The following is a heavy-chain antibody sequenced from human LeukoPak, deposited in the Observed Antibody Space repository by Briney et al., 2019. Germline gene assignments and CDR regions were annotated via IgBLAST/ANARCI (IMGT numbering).Heavy chain of an antibody. CDR1: GYTFTSYG. Sequence: ASVKLSCKAAGYTFTSYGISWVRQAPGQGLEGRGWISVYNGNTNNKQKHQGRVTMTTATSTSTANMELRSLRSDDTAACFCAREGSLCYDGLFDYWGQGTLVTVSS. V-gene: IGHV1-18*01. CDR3: AREGSLCYDGLFDY. CDR2: ISVYNGNT. J-gene: IGHJ4*02. D-gene: IGHD2-2*01.